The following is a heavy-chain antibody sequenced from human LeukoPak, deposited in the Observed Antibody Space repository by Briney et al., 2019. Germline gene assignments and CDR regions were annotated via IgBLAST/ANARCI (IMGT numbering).Heavy chain of an antibody. CDR1: GFTFSSYA. D-gene: IGHD3-10*01. Sequence: PGRSLRLSCAASGFTFSSYAMHWVRQAPGKGLEWVAVISYDGSNKYYADSVKGRFTISRDNSKNALYLQMNSLRAEDTAVYYCARSLAQVRYYYYGMDVWGQGTTVTVSS. J-gene: IGHJ6*02. CDR3: ARSLAQVRYYYYGMDV. V-gene: IGHV3-30*04. CDR2: ISYDGSNK.